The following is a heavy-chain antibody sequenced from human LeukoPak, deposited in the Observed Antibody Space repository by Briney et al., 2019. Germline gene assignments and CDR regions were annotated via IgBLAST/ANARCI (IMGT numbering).Heavy chain of an antibody. Sequence: PGGSLRLSCAASGFTFSSYWMSWVRQAPGKGLEWVANIRQDGSEKYYVDSVKGRFTISRDNAKNSLYLQMNSLRAEDTAVYYCARCGGSYEGADYFDYWGQGTLVTVSS. J-gene: IGHJ4*02. CDR3: ARCGGSYEGADYFDY. CDR2: IRQDGSEK. CDR1: GFTFSSYW. V-gene: IGHV3-7*01. D-gene: IGHD1-26*01.